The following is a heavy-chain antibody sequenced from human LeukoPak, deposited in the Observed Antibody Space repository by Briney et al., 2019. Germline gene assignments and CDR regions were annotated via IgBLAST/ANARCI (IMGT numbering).Heavy chain of an antibody. CDR3: ARESPRMGDGYKSAPFDY. CDR2: IYTSGST. J-gene: IGHJ4*02. V-gene: IGHV4-61*02. CDR1: GGSISSGSYY. Sequence: KPSETLSLTCTVSGGSISSGSYYWSWIRQPAGKGLEWIGRIYTSGSTNYNPSLKSRVTISVDTSKNQFSLKLSSVTAADTAVYYCARESPRMGDGYKSAPFDYWGQGTLVTVSS. D-gene: IGHD5-24*01.